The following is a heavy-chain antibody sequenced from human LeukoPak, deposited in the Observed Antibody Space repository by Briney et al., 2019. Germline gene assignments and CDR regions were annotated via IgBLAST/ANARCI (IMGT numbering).Heavy chain of an antibody. J-gene: IGHJ6*03. CDR3: ARTGALNWNYYYYYYMDV. CDR1: GFTIRSYS. D-gene: IGHD1-1*01. CDR2: ISSSSSYI. Sequence: PGGSLRLFCAASGFTIRSYSMNWVRQAPGKGLEWVSSISSSSSYIYYADLVKGRFTISRDNAKNSLYLQMNSLRAEDTAVYYCARTGALNWNYYYYYYMDVWGKGTTVTVSS. V-gene: IGHV3-21*01.